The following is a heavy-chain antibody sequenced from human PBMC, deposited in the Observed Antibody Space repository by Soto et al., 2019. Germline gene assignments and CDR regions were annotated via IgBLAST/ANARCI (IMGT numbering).Heavy chain of an antibody. Sequence: EVQLVESGGGLVQPGGSLRLSCAASGFTVSSNYMSWVRQAPGKGLEWVSVIYSGGSTYYADSVKGRFTISRHNSKNTLYLQMNSLRAEDTAVYYCARVSRGSYYYYGMDVWGQGTTVTVSS. CDR3: ARVSRGSYYYYGMDV. CDR2: IYSGGST. V-gene: IGHV3-53*04. CDR1: GFTVSSNY. D-gene: IGHD3-10*01. J-gene: IGHJ6*02.